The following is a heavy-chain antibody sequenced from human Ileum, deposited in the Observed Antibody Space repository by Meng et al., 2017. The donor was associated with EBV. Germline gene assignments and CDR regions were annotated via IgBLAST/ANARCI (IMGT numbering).Heavy chain of an antibody. V-gene: IGHV4-28*01. J-gene: IGHJ4*02. CDR2: IYYSGTT. CDR1: GYPISTTNW. CDR3: ARNSESGSYIDY. D-gene: IGHD1-26*01. Sequence: QLQESGPGLVKPSDTLSLTCAVSGYPISTTNWWGWIRQPPGKGLEWIGHIYYSGTTYNNPSLKSRVTMSIDPSKNQFSLKLSSVTAVDTAVYYCARNSESGSYIDYWGLGTLVTVSS.